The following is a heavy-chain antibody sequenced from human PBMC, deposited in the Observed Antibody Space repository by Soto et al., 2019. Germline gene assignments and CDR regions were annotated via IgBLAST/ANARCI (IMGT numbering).Heavy chain of an antibody. V-gene: IGHV3-9*01. CDR1: GFTFDDYA. Sequence: AGGSLRLSCAASGFTFDDYAMHWVRQAPGKGLEWVSGISWNSGNIGYADSVKGRFTISRDNAKNSLYLQMNSLRAEDTALYYCAKDMDSSGYYYVGPFNIWGQGTMVTVSS. J-gene: IGHJ3*02. CDR3: AKDMDSSGYYYVGPFNI. D-gene: IGHD3-22*01. CDR2: ISWNSGNI.